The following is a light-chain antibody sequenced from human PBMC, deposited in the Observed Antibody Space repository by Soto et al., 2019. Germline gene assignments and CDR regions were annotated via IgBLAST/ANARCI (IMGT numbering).Light chain of an antibody. CDR2: DAS. CDR3: QQRSNWPPSIT. Sequence: EIVLTQSPATLSLSPVERANISCRASQSVTTYLAWYQQKPGQAPRLLIYDASDRATGIPARFSGSGSGTDFTLTISSLEPEDFAVYYCQQRSNWPPSITFGQGTRLE. V-gene: IGKV3-11*01. J-gene: IGKJ5*01. CDR1: QSVTTY.